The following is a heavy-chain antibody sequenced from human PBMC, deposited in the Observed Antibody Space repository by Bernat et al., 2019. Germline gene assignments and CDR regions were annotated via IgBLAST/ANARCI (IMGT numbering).Heavy chain of an antibody. V-gene: IGHV7-4-1*02. J-gene: IGHJ2*01. D-gene: IGHD2-15*01. CDR2: LNTNTGDP. Sequence: QVQLVQSGSELKKPGASVKVSCKASGYTFTSYAMNWVRQAPGQGLEWMGWLNTNTGDPTYAQGFTGRFLFSLDTSVSTTYLKLSGLKAEDTAVYYWGGGGGGGGAFDLWGRGTLVTVSS. CDR1: GYTFTSYA. CDR3: GGGGGGGGAFDL.